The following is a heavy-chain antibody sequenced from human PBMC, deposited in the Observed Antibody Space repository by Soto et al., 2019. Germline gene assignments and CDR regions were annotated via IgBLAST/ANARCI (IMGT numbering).Heavy chain of an antibody. CDR3: ATGRRLANWFDP. V-gene: IGHV4-31*02. J-gene: IGHJ5*02. Sequence: WTWIRQHPGKGLEWIGYIFYGGSTYYNPSLKSRVVISLDSSKNQFSLKLSSVIAADTAVYFCATGRRLANWFDPWGQGTLVTVSS. D-gene: IGHD6-19*01. CDR2: IFYGGST.